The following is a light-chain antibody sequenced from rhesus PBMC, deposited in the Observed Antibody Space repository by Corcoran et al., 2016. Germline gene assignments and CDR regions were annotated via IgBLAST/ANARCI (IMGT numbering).Light chain of an antibody. Sequence: DIQMTQSPSSLSASVGDKVTITCRASQGISSWLAWYQQKPGKPPNLLIYKASSLQSGVPSRFSGSGSGTDFTLTISSRQPEDFATYYCLQYSSSPRTFGQGTKVEIK. CDR3: LQYSSSPRT. J-gene: IGKJ1*01. V-gene: IGKV1-22*01. CDR1: QGISSW. CDR2: KAS.